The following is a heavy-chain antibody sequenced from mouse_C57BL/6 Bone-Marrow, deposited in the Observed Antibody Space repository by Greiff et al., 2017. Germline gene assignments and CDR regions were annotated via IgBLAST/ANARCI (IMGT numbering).Heavy chain of an antibody. Sequence: VQLPQSGPELVKPGASVKISCKASGYTFTDYYMTWVKQSHGKSLEWIGDINPNNGGTSYNQKVKGKATLTVDKSSSTAYMELRSLTSEDSAVYYCARGGYDYDEAMDYWGQGTSVTVSS. J-gene: IGHJ4*01. CDR1: GYTFTDYY. D-gene: IGHD2-4*01. V-gene: IGHV1-26*01. CDR3: ARGGYDYDEAMDY. CDR2: INPNNGGT.